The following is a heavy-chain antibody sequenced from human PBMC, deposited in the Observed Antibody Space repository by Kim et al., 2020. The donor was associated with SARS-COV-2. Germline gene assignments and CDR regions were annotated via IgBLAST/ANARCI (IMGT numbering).Heavy chain of an antibody. CDR2: ISSSSSYI. D-gene: IGHD3-9*01. CDR3: ARDRNYYDILTGYPY. Sequence: GGSLRLSCAASGFTFSSYSMNWVRQAPGKGLEWVSSISSSSSYIYYADSVKGRFTISRDNAKNSLYLQMNSLRAEDTAVYYCARDRNYYDILTGYPYWGQGTLVTVSS. V-gene: IGHV3-21*01. CDR1: GFTFSSYS. J-gene: IGHJ4*02.